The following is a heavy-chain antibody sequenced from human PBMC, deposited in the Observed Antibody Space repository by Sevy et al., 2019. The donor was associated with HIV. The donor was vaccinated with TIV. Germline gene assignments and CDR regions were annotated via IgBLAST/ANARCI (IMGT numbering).Heavy chain of an antibody. CDR3: TTDVHLGDFRLWDD. D-gene: IGHD4-17*01. Sequence: ASVKVSFQVFEYSLNELSIHWVRQAPGKGLEWMGGFDPQRGKIIYAQKFQGRVTMTEDTSTETAYMELSNLRSEDTAGYFCTTDVHLGDFRLWDDWGQGTRVTVSS. J-gene: IGHJ4*02. CDR2: FDPQRGKI. V-gene: IGHV1-24*01. CDR1: EYSLNELS.